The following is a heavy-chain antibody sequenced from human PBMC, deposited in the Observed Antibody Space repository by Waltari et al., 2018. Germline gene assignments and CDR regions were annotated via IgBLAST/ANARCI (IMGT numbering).Heavy chain of an antibody. V-gene: IGHV4-34*01. J-gene: IGHJ6*02. CDR2: INHSGST. Sequence: QVQLQQWGAGLLKPSETLSLTCAVYGGSFSGYYWSWIRQPPGKGLEWIGEINHSGSTNYNPSLKSRVTISADTSKNQFSLKLSSVTAADTAVYYCARGATMVRGIIYYYYYGMDVWGQGTTVTVSS. D-gene: IGHD3-10*01. CDR3: ARGATMVRGIIYYYYYGMDV. CDR1: GGSFSGYY.